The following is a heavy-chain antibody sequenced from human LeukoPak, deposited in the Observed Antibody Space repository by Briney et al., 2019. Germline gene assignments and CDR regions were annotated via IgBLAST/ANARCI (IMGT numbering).Heavy chain of an antibody. CDR1: GFTFSSYA. D-gene: IGHD3-10*01. V-gene: IGHV3-23*01. CDR2: ISGSGGST. CDR3: AKDLMVRGVITNYFDY. Sequence: GGSLRLSCAASGFTFSSYAMSCVRQAPGKGLEWVSAISGSGGSTYYADSVKGRFTISRDNSKNTLYLQMNSLRAEDTAVYSCAKDLMVRGVITNYFDYWGQGTLVTVSS. J-gene: IGHJ4*02.